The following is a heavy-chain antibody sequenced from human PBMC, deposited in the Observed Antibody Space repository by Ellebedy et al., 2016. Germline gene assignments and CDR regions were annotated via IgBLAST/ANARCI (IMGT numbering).Heavy chain of an antibody. D-gene: IGHD3-3*01. J-gene: IGHJ2*01. V-gene: IGHV4-34*01. CDR1: GGSFSGYY. Sequence: SETLSLXXAVYGGSFSGYYWSWIRQPPGKGLEWIGEINHSGSTNYNPSLKSRVTMSVDTSKNQFSLKLSSVTAADTAVYYCASERYDDFWSGPADWYFDLWGRGTLVTVSS. CDR2: INHSGST. CDR3: ASERYDDFWSGPADWYFDL.